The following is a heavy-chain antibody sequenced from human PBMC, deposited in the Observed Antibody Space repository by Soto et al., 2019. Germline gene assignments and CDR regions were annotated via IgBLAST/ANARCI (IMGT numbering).Heavy chain of an antibody. Sequence: SETLSLTCGVPGGTVASSHWWSWVRQSPGRGLEWIGNVYHTGDTNFNPSLQSRVTFSVDKSNNQFSLRLTSVTAADTAVYFCAREIVTAGGNNYFDPWGPGTLVTVSS. D-gene: IGHD2-21*02. CDR1: GGTVASSHW. J-gene: IGHJ5*02. CDR2: VYHTGDT. CDR3: AREIVTAGGNNYFDP. V-gene: IGHV4-4*02.